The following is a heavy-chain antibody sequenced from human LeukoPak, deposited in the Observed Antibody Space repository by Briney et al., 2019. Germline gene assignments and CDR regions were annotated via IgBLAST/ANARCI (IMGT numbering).Heavy chain of an antibody. Sequence: SETLSLTCTVSGGSISSYYWSWIRQPPGKGLEWIGYIYYSGSTNYNPSLKSRVTISVDTSKNQFSLKLSSVTAADTAVYYCARHGASGWQREAKAFDIWGQGTMVTVSS. CDR3: ARHGASGWQREAKAFDI. V-gene: IGHV4-59*08. D-gene: IGHD6-19*01. CDR2: IYYSGST. CDR1: GGSISSYY. J-gene: IGHJ3*02.